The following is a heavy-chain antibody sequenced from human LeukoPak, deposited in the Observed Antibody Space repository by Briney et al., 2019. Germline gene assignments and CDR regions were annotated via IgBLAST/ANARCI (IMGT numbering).Heavy chain of an antibody. CDR2: IIPIFGTA. J-gene: IGHJ4*02. V-gene: IGHV1-69*05. CDR3: ARDNIVATIPFDY. Sequence: SSVKVSCKASGGTFSSYAISWVRQAPGQGREWMGRIIPIFGTANYAQKFQGRVTIITDESTSTAYMELSSLGSEDTAVYYCARDNIVATIPFDYWGQGTLVTVSS. D-gene: IGHD5-12*01. CDR1: GGTFSSYA.